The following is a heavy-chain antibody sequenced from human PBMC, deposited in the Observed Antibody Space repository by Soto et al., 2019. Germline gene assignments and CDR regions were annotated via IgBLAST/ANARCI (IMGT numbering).Heavy chain of an antibody. CDR2: ISYDGSNK. Sequence: GGSLRLSCAASGFTFSSYGMHWVRQAPGKGLEWVALISYDGSNKYYADSVKGRFTISRDNCKNTLYLQMNSLRAEDTAVYYCAKDRPSIVGAILDYWGQGTLVTVSS. CDR1: GFTFSSYG. D-gene: IGHD1-26*01. CDR3: AKDRPSIVGAILDY. J-gene: IGHJ4*02. V-gene: IGHV3-30*18.